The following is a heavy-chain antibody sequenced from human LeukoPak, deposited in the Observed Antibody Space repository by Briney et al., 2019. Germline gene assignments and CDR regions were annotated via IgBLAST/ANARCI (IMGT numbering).Heavy chain of an antibody. CDR2: ISGSGGST. J-gene: IGHJ3*02. CDR3: AKDRPKDIVVVPAEVDDAFDI. D-gene: IGHD2-2*01. Sequence: PGESLKISCAASGFTFSSYAMSWVRQAPGKGLEWVSAISGSGGSTYYADSVKGRFTISRDNSKNTLYLQMNSLRAEDTAVYYCAKDRPKDIVVVPAEVDDAFDIWGQGTMVTVSS. V-gene: IGHV3-23*01. CDR1: GFTFSSYA.